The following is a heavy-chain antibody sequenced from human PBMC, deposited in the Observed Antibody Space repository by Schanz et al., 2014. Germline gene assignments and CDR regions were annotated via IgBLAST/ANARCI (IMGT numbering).Heavy chain of an antibody. D-gene: IGHD3-9*01. CDR3: AFDRDDAYDI. CDR2: IYLSDGST. V-gene: IGHV1-46*01. Sequence: QVPLVQSGAEVKKPGASVKVSCKTSGYTFTSIDFNWVRQAPGQGLEWMGRIYLSDGSTRYAQKFQGRVTVTRDTSPTTVYMELSSLISEDTAVYYCAFDRDDAYDIWGQGTTVTVSS. CDR1: GYTFTSID. J-gene: IGHJ3*02.